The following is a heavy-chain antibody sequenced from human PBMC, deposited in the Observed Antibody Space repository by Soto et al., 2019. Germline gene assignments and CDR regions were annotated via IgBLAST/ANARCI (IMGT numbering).Heavy chain of an antibody. CDR1: GFTFSSYG. CDR3: AKDGNVYSSGWYAPSLDY. Sequence: QVQLVESGGGVVQPGRSLRLSCAASGFTFSSYGMHWVRQAPGKGLEWVAVISYDGSNTYYADSGKGRFTISRYNSKITLYLQMNSLRAEDTAVYYCAKDGNVYSSGWYAPSLDYWGQGTLVTVSS. V-gene: IGHV3-30*18. J-gene: IGHJ4*02. D-gene: IGHD6-19*01. CDR2: ISYDGSNT.